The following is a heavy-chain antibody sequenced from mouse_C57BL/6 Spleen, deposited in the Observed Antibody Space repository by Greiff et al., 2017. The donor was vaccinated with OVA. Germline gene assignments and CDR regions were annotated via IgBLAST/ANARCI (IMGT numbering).Heavy chain of an antibody. CDR3: GRGYFDY. CDR2: INPGSGGT. J-gene: IGHJ2*01. V-gene: IGHV1-54*01. Sequence: VQLQQSGAELVRPGTSVKVSCKASGYAFTNYLIEWVKQRPGQGLEWIGVINPGSGGTNYNEKFKGKATLTADKSSSTAYMQLSSLTSEDSAVYFCGRGYFDYWGQGTTLTVSS. CDR1: GYAFTNYL.